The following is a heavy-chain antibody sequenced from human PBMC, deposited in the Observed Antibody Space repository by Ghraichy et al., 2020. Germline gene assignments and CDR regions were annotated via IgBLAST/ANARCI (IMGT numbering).Heavy chain of an antibody. CDR2: IYYSGST. Sequence: SETLSLTRTVSGDSISSIYYWGWIRQPPGKGLDWIGSIYYSGSTYYNPSLKSRVTISVDTSKNQFSLNLNSVTAADTAVYYCARHLTYSSSTGRFDPWGQGSLVTVSS. J-gene: IGHJ5*02. V-gene: IGHV4-39*01. CDR1: GDSISSIYY. D-gene: IGHD6-6*01. CDR3: ARHLTYSSSTGRFDP.